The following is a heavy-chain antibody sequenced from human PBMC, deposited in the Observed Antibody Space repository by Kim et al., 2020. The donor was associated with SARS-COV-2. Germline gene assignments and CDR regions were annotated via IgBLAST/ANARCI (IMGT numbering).Heavy chain of an antibody. Sequence: GGSLRLSCTASGFTFSSYDMHWVRQATGKGLEWVSAIGTAGDTYYPGSVKGRFTISRENAKNSLYLQMNSPRAGDTAVYYCARGGVSYYGSGSYSSPYGMDVWGQGTTVTVSS. V-gene: IGHV3-13*01. CDR3: ARGGVSYYGSGSYSSPYGMDV. CDR1: GFTFSSYD. CDR2: IGTAGDT. D-gene: IGHD3-10*01. J-gene: IGHJ6*02.